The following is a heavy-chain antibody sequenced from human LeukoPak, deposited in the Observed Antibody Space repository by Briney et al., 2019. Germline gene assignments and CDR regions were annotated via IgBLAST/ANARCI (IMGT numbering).Heavy chain of an antibody. Sequence: SETLSLTCTVSGGSISSYYWSWIRQPPGKGLEWIGYIYYSGSTNYNPSLKSRVTISVDTSKNQFSLKLSSVTAADTAVYYCARGHSSGWYPLPYFDYWGQGTLVTVTS. CDR3: ARGHSSGWYPLPYFDY. V-gene: IGHV4-59*01. CDR1: GGSISSYY. CDR2: IYYSGST. D-gene: IGHD6-13*01. J-gene: IGHJ4*02.